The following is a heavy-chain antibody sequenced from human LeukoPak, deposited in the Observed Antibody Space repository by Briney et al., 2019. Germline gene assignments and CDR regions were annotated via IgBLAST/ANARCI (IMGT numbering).Heavy chain of an antibody. D-gene: IGHD6-13*01. Sequence: ASVKVSCKASGGTFSSHAISWVRQAPGQGLEWMGRIIPILGIANYAQKFQGRVTITADKSTSTANMELSSLRSEDTAVYYCAGGEICLRSSSCARNWFDPWGQGTLVTVSS. CDR3: AGGEICLRSSSCARNWFDP. J-gene: IGHJ5*02. CDR1: GGTFSSHA. V-gene: IGHV1-69*04. CDR2: IIPILGIA.